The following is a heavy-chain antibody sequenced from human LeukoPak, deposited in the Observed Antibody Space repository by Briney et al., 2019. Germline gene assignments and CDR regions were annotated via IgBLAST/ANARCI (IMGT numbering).Heavy chain of an antibody. CDR1: GFTFSNAW. D-gene: IGHD5-18*01. Sequence: GGSLRLSCAASGFTFSNAWMSWVRQAPGKGLEWVGRIKSKTDGGTTDYAAPVKGRFTISRDDSKNTLYLQMNSLKTEDTAVYYCTTDIRGMQLWFSGPYWGQGTLVTVSS. CDR3: TTDIRGMQLWFSGPY. J-gene: IGHJ4*02. V-gene: IGHV3-15*01. CDR2: IKSKTDGGTT.